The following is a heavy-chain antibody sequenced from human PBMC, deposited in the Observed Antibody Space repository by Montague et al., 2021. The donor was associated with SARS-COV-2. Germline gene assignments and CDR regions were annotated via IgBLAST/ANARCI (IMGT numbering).Heavy chain of an antibody. Sequence: SLRLSCAASGFSVSDYFINWVRQAPGKGLEWVSVIYSGGYTYYADSVEGRFTISRDTSMNTVDLQMHSLETDDTAVYYCARGNPDAWEVGYYWGQGTLVTVSS. J-gene: IGHJ4*02. V-gene: IGHV3-53*01. CDR2: IYSGGYT. CDR1: GFSVSDYF. CDR3: ARGNPDAWEVGYY. D-gene: IGHD1-26*01.